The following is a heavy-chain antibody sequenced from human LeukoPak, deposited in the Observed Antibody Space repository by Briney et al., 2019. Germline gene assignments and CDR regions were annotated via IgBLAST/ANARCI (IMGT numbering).Heavy chain of an antibody. CDR3: ARDNYGSGTLV. V-gene: IGHV4-38-2*02. J-gene: IGHJ6*04. D-gene: IGHD3-10*01. CDR1: GYSISSGYY. Sequence: PSETLSLTCTVSGYSISSGYYWGWIRQPPGKGLEWIGSIYHSGSTCYNPSLKSRVTISVDTSKNQFSLKLSSVTAADTAVYYCARDNYGSGTLVWGKGTTVTVSS. CDR2: IYHSGST.